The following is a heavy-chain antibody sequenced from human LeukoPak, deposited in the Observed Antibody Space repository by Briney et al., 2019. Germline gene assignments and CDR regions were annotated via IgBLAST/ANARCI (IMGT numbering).Heavy chain of an antibody. D-gene: IGHD5-12*01. CDR3: AKSSQYSGYKRAFDY. J-gene: IGHJ4*02. CDR1: GFTFDDYA. CDR2: ISWNSGSI. V-gene: IGHV3-9*01. Sequence: GGSLRLSCAASGFTFDDYAMHWVRQAPGKGLEWVSGISWNSGSIGYADSVKGRFTISRDNAKNSLYLQMNSLRAEDTALYYCAKSSQYSGYKRAFDYWGQGTLVTVSS.